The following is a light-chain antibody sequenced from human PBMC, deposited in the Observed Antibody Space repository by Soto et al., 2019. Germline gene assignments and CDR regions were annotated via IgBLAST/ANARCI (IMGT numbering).Light chain of an antibody. Sequence: EIVMTQSPATLSVSPGERATLSCWASQSVSGNLAWYQKKPGQAPRLLIYGTFTRAIGISARFSGSGSGTEFTLTISTLQSKDFAIYYCQQYNNWPRTFGPGTKVDFK. J-gene: IGKJ3*01. V-gene: IGKV3D-15*01. CDR2: GTF. CDR3: QQYNNWPRT. CDR1: QSVSGN.